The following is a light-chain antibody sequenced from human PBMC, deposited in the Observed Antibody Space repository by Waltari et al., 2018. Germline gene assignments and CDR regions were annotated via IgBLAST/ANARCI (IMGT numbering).Light chain of an antibody. CDR2: NDS. CDR3: QVWDSSSDHPV. CDR1: NIGSKS. V-gene: IGLV3-21*04. J-gene: IGLJ6*01. Sequence: SYVLTQSPSVSVAPGTTARITCGGNNIGSKSVHWYQQKPGQAPVLVIYNDSDRPSGIPERFSGSNSGNTATLTISRVEAGDEAGYYCQVWDSSSDHPVFGSGTKVTVL.